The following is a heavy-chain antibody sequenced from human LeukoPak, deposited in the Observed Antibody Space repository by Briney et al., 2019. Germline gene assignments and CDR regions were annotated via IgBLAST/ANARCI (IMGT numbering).Heavy chain of an antibody. D-gene: IGHD3-10*01. Sequence: SVKVSCKASGYTFTSYAISWVRQAPGQGLEWMGGIIPIFGTANYAQKFQGRVTITADESTCTAYMELSSLRSEDTAVYYCARCYGSGSIYDAFDIWGQGTMVTVSS. V-gene: IGHV1-69*13. CDR1: GYTFTSYA. J-gene: IGHJ3*02. CDR2: IIPIFGTA. CDR3: ARCYGSGSIYDAFDI.